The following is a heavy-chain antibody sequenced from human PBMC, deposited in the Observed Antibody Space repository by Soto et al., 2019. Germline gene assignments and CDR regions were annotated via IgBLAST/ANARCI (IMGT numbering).Heavy chain of an antibody. D-gene: IGHD6-19*01. Sequence: QLQLQESGPGLVKPSETLSLTCNVSDDSIGRSNYFWGWIRQPPGKGLEWIGNIFYSGNTHYNPSLNSRATISLDTSNHHYSMRVSSVTAADTAVYYCARQLYSGDSSGSFGYWGPGALVIVSS. CDR1: DDSIGRSNYF. V-gene: IGHV4-39*01. J-gene: IGHJ4*02. CDR2: IFYSGNT. CDR3: ARQLYSGDSSGSFGY.